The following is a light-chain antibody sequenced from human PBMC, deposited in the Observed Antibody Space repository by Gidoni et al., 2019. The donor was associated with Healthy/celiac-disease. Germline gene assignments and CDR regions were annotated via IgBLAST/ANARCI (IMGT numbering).Light chain of an antibody. CDR1: RSAVGGYNY. J-gene: IGLJ2*01. CDR3: SSYTSSSPGV. Sequence: QSALTQPASVSGSPGPSITISCTGTRSAVGGYNYVSWYQQHPGKAPKLMIYEVSNRPSGVSNRFSGSKSGHTASLTISGLQAEDEADYYCSSYTSSSPGVFGGGTKPTVL. CDR2: EVS. V-gene: IGLV2-14*01.